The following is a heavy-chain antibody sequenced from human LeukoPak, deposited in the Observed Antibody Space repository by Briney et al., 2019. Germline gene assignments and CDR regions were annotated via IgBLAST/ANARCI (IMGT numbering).Heavy chain of an antibody. CDR2: INGSGGDI. Sequence: QPGGSLRLSCTASGFTFSSYALSWVRQAPGKGLEWVSVINGSGGDIKYADSVKGRCTISRDNSKNTLYLLMNSLRAEDTAVYYCARDSREGYSYGSYFDYWGQGTLVTVSS. CDR1: GFTFSSYA. J-gene: IGHJ4*02. V-gene: IGHV3-23*01. CDR3: ARDSREGYSYGSYFDY. D-gene: IGHD5-18*01.